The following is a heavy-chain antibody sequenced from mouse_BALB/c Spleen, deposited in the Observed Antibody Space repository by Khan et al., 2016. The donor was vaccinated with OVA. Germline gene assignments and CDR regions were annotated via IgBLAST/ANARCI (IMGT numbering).Heavy chain of an antibody. V-gene: IGHV1S132*01. CDR1: GYIFTSYW. J-gene: IGHJ2*01. CDR3: AREEDWYHFDH. D-gene: IGHD1-1*02. CDR2: IYPGTDNS. Sequence: QVQLQQSGAELVRPGASVKLSCKTSGYIFTSYWIHWVKQRSGQGLEWIARIYPGTDNSYYNEKFKDKATLTADKSSSTAYMQLSSLKSEDSAVYYCAREEDWYHFDHWGQGTTLTVSS.